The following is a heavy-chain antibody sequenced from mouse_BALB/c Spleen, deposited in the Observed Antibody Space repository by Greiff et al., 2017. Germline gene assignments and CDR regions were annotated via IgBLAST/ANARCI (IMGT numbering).Heavy chain of an antibody. Sequence: QVQLQQSGAELAKPGASVKMSCKASGYTFTSYWMHWVKQRPGQGLEWIGQIYPGDGDTNYNGKFKGKATLTADKSSSTAYMQLSSLTSEDSAVYFCAREGYYRYAWFAYWGQGTLVTVSA. J-gene: IGHJ3*01. CDR3: AREGYYRYAWFAY. CDR2: IYPGDGDT. V-gene: IGHV1-80*01. CDR1: GYTFTSYW. D-gene: IGHD2-14*01.